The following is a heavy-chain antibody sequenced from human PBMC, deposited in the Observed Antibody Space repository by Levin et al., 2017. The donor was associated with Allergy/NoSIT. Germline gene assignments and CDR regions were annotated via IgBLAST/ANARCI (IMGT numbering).Heavy chain of an antibody. J-gene: IGHJ4*02. Sequence: GGSLRLSCAASGFTFSSYGMHWVRQAPGKGLEWVAVIWYDGSNKYYADSVKGRFTISRDNSKNTLYLQMNSLRAEDTAVYYCARDGGELWLLYYFDYWGQGTLVTVSS. CDR2: IWYDGSNK. CDR3: ARDGGELWLLYYFDY. V-gene: IGHV3-33*01. CDR1: GFTFSSYG. D-gene: IGHD5-18*01.